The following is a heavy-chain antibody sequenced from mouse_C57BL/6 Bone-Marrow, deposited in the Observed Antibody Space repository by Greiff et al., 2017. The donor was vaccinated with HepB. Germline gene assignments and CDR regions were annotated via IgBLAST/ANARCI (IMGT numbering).Heavy chain of an antibody. D-gene: IGHD1-1*01. CDR3: ARCLTTVVARGFAY. V-gene: IGHV1-81*01. CDR2: IYPRSGNT. Sequence: VQVVESGAELARPGASVKLSCKASGYTFTSYGISWVKQRTGQGLEWIGEIYPRSGNTYYNEKFKGKATLTADKSSSTAYMELRSLTSEDSAVYFCARCLTTVVARGFAYWGQGTLVTVSA. CDR1: GYTFTSYG. J-gene: IGHJ3*01.